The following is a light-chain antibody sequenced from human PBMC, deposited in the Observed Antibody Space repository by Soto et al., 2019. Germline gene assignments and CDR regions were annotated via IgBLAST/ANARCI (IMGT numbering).Light chain of an antibody. V-gene: IGLV1-44*01. J-gene: IGLJ1*01. Sequence: QSVLTQPPSASGTPGLGVTISCSGSSSNIGTNSVDWYQQVPGAAPDLLIHTNNQRLSGVTDRFSASKSGASASLAIRGLQSQDEADYYCAAWDDSLQAYVFGTGTKVTVL. CDR1: SSNIGTNS. CDR2: TNN. CDR3: AAWDDSLQAYV.